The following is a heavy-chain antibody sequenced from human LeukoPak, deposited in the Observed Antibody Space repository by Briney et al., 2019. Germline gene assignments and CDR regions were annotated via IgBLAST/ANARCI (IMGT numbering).Heavy chain of an antibody. CDR1: GFTFSDHY. CDR2: TRNKANSYTT. Sequence: PGGSLRLSCAASGFTFSDHYMDWVRQAPGKGLEWVGRTRNKANSYTTEYAASVKGRFTISRDNAKNSLYLQMNTLRAEDTAMYYCAKDAQPRSRWFDPWGQGTLVTVSS. CDR3: AKDAQPRSRWFDP. D-gene: IGHD3-16*01. V-gene: IGHV3-72*01. J-gene: IGHJ5*02.